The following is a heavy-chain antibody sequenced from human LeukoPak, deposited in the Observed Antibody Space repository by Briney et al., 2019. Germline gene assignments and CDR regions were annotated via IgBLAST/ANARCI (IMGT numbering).Heavy chain of an antibody. Sequence: GGSLRLACAASGFTFSSYEMNWVRQAPGKGLEWVSYISSSGSTIYYADCVKGRFPIPRDNAKNSLYLQMNSLRAEDTAVYYCARAGVISGYDWWGDYYYYYMDVWGKGTTVTVSS. V-gene: IGHV3-48*03. CDR1: GFTFSSYE. D-gene: IGHD5-12*01. CDR2: ISSSGSTI. CDR3: ARAGVISGYDWWGDYYYYYMDV. J-gene: IGHJ6*03.